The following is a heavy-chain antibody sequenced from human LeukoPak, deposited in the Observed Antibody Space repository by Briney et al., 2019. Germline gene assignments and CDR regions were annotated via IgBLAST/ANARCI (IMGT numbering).Heavy chain of an antibody. CDR1: GFTFSSYA. CDR3: AKVYGSGSYYPYYYGMDV. J-gene: IGHJ6*04. D-gene: IGHD3-10*01. V-gene: IGHV3-23*01. Sequence: GGSLRLSCAASGFTFSSYAMSWVRQAPGKGLEWVSAISGSGGSTYYADSVKGRFTISRDNSKNTLYLQMDSLRAEDTAVYYCAKVYGSGSYYPYYYGMDVWGKGTTVTVSS. CDR2: ISGSGGST.